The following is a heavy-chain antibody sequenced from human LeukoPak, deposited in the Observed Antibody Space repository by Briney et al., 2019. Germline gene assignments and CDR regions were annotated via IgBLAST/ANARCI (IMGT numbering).Heavy chain of an antibody. CDR1: GLSFSRFW. CDR3: ARLIEVAGTDTFDI. V-gene: IGHV3-7*03. Sequence: PGGSLRLSCAVSGLSFSRFWMSWVRQAPGKGLEWVANIKQDGSDKYYVGSVKGRFTISRDNAKNSLYLQMNSLRAEDTAVYYCARLIEVAGTDTFDIWGQGTVVTVSS. CDR2: IKQDGSDK. D-gene: IGHD6-19*01. J-gene: IGHJ3*02.